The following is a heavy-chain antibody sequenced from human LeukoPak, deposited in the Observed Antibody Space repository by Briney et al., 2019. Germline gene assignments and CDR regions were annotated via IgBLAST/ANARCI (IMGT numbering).Heavy chain of an antibody. CDR3: ARVVSGWFGESYRYYFDY. D-gene: IGHD3-10*01. J-gene: IGHJ4*02. CDR2: ISSSSSYI. Sequence: TGGSLRLSCAASGFTFSSYSMNWVRQAPGKGLEWVSSISSSSSYIYYADSVKGRFTISRDNAKNSLYLQMNSLRAEDTAVYYCARVVSGWFGESYRYYFDYWGQGTLVTVSS. CDR1: GFTFSSYS. V-gene: IGHV3-21*01.